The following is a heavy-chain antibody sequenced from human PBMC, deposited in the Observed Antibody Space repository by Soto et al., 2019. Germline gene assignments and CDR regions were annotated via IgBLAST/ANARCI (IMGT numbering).Heavy chain of an antibody. V-gene: IGHV3-30*18. J-gene: IGHJ4*02. D-gene: IGHD1-1*01. CDR1: GFTFSSYC. CDR2: ISYDGSNK. CDR3: AKDKPGTTSFDY. Sequence: GGSLILSCAASGFTFSSYCMHWVRQAPGKGLEWVAVISYDGSNKYYADSVKGRFTISRDNSKNTLYLQMNSLRAEDTAVYYCAKDKPGTTSFDYWGQGTLVTVSS.